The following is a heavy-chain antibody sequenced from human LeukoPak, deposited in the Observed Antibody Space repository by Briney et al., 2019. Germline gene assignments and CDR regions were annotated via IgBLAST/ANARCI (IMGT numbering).Heavy chain of an antibody. CDR3: ARDRAITMIVEIAY. J-gene: IGHJ4*02. V-gene: IGHV3-21*01. CDR1: GFTFSSYS. D-gene: IGHD3-22*01. Sequence: PGGSLRLSCAASGFTFSSYSMNWVRQAPGKGLEWVSSISSSSSYIYYADSVKGRFTISRDDAKNSLYLQMNSLRAEDTAVYYCARDRAITMIVEIAYWGQGTLVTVSS. CDR2: ISSSSSYI.